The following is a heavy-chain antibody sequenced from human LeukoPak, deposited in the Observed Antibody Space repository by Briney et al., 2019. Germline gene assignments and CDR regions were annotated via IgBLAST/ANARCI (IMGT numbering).Heavy chain of an antibody. V-gene: IGHV3-23*01. CDR1: GFTFSSYA. CDR2: ISSSGSDT. CDR3: AKTRGYCTAGSCYGDY. D-gene: IGHD2-15*01. J-gene: IGHJ4*02. Sequence: GGSLRLSCAASGFTFSSYAMSWVRQAPGKGLEWVSTISSSGSDTYYADSVKGRFTISRDSSKNTVFLQMNSLRAEDTALYYCAKTRGYCTAGSCYGDYWGQGTLVTVSS.